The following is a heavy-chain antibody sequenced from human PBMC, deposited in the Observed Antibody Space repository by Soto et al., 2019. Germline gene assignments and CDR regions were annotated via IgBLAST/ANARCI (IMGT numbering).Heavy chain of an antibody. Sequence: PSETLSLTCTVSGGSISSSNYYWDWIRQPPGKGLEWIGSIYYSGSTYYNPSLKSRVTISVDTSKNQFSLKLSSVTAADTAVYYCARGHNWFDPWGQGTLVTVSS. CDR2: IYYSGST. J-gene: IGHJ5*02. CDR3: ARGHNWFDP. CDR1: GGSISSSNYY. V-gene: IGHV4-39*01.